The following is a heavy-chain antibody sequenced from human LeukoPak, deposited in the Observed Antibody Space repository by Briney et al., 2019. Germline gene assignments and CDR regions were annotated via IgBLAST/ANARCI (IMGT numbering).Heavy chain of an antibody. J-gene: IGHJ4*02. CDR1: GFTFSGSA. V-gene: IGHV3-73*01. CDR2: IRSKANSYAT. D-gene: IGHD3-16*02. CDR3: TQFGGVIVDDY. Sequence: PGGSPRLSCAASGFTFSGSAMHWVRQASGKGLEWVGRIRSKANSYATAYAASVKGRFTISRDDSKNTAYLQMNSLKTEDTAVYYCTQFGGVIVDDYWGQGTLVTVSS.